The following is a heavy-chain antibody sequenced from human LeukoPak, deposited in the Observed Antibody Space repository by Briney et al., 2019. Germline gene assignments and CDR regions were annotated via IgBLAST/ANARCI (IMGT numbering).Heavy chain of an antibody. CDR3: AELERGDSFDY. Sequence: SETLSLTCTVSGGSISSYYWSWIRQPPGKGLEWIGCIYYSGSTNYNPSLKSRVTISVDTSKNQFSLKLSSVTAADTAVYYCAELERGDSFDYWGQGTLVTVSS. CDR2: IYYSGST. D-gene: IGHD2-15*01. V-gene: IGHV4-59*08. CDR1: GGSISSYY. J-gene: IGHJ4*02.